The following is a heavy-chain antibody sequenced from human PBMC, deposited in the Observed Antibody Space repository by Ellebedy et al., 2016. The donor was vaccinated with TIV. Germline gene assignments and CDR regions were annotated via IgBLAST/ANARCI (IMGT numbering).Heavy chain of an antibody. CDR1: GFTFSNYN. CDR2: IGGSAGST. D-gene: IGHD2-2*01. V-gene: IGHV3-23*01. Sequence: GGSLRLXXAASGFTFSNYNMHWVRQAPGKGLEWVSSIGGSAGSTYDADSVKGRFTISRDNSKSTLYLQMNSLRAADTAIYYCAKGRGSSDAFDIWGQGTTVTVSS. J-gene: IGHJ3*02. CDR3: AKGRGSSDAFDI.